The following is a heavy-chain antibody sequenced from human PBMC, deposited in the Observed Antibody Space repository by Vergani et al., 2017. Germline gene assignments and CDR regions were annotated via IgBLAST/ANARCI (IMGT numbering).Heavy chain of an antibody. J-gene: IGHJ4*02. CDR3: ATIGYRRWGYYFDY. Sequence: QVQLKESGPGLVKPSETLSLTCTVSNFFISSNAYYWGWIRQAPGRGLEWIGYIYDSGDTKYNPSLKSRVTMSLDTSKNQFSLNLYSVTAADTAVYYCATIGYRRWGYYFDYWGQGILVTVSS. D-gene: IGHD2-2*02. CDR1: NFFISSNAYY. CDR2: IYDSGDT. V-gene: IGHV4-61*08.